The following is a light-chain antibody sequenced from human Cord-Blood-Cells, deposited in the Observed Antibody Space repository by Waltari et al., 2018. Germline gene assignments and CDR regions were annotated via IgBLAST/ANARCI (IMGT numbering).Light chain of an antibody. CDR3: QQSYSTPLT. Sequence: DIQMTQSPSSLSASVGDRVTITCRASQSISSYLNWYQQKPGKAPKLLIYAASSLQSGVPSRFSGSGSGTDFTLTISSLRPEDFATYYCQQSYSTPLTFCGGTKVEIK. V-gene: IGKV1-39*01. CDR1: QSISSY. J-gene: IGKJ4*01. CDR2: AAS.